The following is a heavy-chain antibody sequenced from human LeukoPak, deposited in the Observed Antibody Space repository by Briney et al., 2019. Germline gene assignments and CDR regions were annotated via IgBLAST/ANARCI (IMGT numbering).Heavy chain of an antibody. Sequence: GASVTVSCTASGYTFTSYGISWVRQAPGQGLEWMGWISAYNDNTNYAQKLQGRVTMTTDTSTSTAYMELRSLRSDDTAVYYCAGVHYDILTGYPYFDYWGQGTLVTVSS. CDR2: ISAYNDNT. CDR1: GYTFTSYG. J-gene: IGHJ4*02. D-gene: IGHD3-9*01. V-gene: IGHV1-18*01. CDR3: AGVHYDILTGYPYFDY.